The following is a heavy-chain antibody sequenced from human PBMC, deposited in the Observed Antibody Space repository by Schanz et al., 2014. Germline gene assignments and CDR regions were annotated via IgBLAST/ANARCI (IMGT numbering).Heavy chain of an antibody. Sequence: EVQLVESGGGLVQPGGSLRLSCAASGFTFSSYWMSWVRQAPGEGLEWVANIKQDGSKKYYVDSVKGRFTISRDNSKNTLYLQMNSLRAEDTAVYYCARDRWDWNNAFDIWGQGTMVTVSS. D-gene: IGHD1-1*01. CDR1: GFTFSSYW. CDR2: IKQDGSKK. J-gene: IGHJ3*02. V-gene: IGHV3-7*03. CDR3: ARDRWDWNNAFDI.